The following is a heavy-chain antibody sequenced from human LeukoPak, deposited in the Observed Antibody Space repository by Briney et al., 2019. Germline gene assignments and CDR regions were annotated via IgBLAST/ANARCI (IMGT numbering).Heavy chain of an antibody. D-gene: IGHD5-12*01. V-gene: IGHV3-74*01. CDR3: ARVEGNIVTTTEGYFDY. CDR2: INSDGSST. Sequence: GGSLRLSCAASGFTFSSYWMHWVRQAPGKGLVWVSRINSDGSSTSYADSVKGRFTISRDNAKNTLYLQMNSLRAEDTAVYYCARVEGNIVTTTEGYFDYWGQGTLVTVSS. CDR1: GFTFSSYW. J-gene: IGHJ4*02.